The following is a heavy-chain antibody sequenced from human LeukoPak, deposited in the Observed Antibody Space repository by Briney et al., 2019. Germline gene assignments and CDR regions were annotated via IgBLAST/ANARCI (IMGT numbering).Heavy chain of an antibody. D-gene: IGHD6-13*01. CDR1: GGSISSADYY. CDR2: IYYSGST. Sequence: SQTLFLTCTVSGGSISSADYYWSWIRQHPGKGLEWIGYIYYSGSTYYNPSLKSRATTSIVTSKNQFSLKLNSVTAADTAVYYCARSSIAALAKGGFYYFDFWGQGTLVTVSS. V-gene: IGHV4-31*03. CDR3: ARSSIAALAKGGFYYFDF. J-gene: IGHJ4*02.